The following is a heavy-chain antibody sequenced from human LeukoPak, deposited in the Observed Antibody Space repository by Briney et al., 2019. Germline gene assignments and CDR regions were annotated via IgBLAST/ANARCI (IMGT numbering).Heavy chain of an antibody. Sequence: GGSLKLSCAASGFTFSAFHMHWVRQASGKGLEWVGRITTKAESYATAYAASVKGRFTVSRDNAKNSLYLQMNSLRAEDTAVYYCARDLSITMIVVVPNNMPDYWGQGTLVTVSS. CDR3: ARDLSITMIVVVPNNMPDY. CDR2: ITTKAESYAT. D-gene: IGHD3-22*01. V-gene: IGHV3-73*01. J-gene: IGHJ4*02. CDR1: GFTFSAFH.